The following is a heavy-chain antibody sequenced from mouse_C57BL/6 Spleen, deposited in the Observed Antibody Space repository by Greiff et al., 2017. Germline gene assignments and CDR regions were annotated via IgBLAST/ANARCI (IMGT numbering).Heavy chain of an antibody. V-gene: IGHV1-4*01. CDR2: INPSSGYT. D-gene: IGHD3-2*02. CDR1: GYTFTSYT. CDR3: ARGDSSGSPLFAY. Sequence: QVQLKESGAELARPGASVKMSCKASGYTFTSYTMHWVKQRPGQGLEWIGYINPSSGYTKYNQKFKDKATFTADKSSSTAYMQLSSLTSEDSAVYYWARGDSSGSPLFAYWGQGTLVTVSA. J-gene: IGHJ3*01.